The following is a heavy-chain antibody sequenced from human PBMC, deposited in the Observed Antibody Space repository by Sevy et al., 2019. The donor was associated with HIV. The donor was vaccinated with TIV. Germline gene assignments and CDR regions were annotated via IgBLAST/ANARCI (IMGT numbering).Heavy chain of an antibody. CDR3: AREGTSGVYCSGGSCYSEGYYFDY. J-gene: IGHJ4*02. V-gene: IGHV1-69*13. CDR1: GGTFSSYA. CDR2: IITIFGTA. Sequence: ASVKVSCKASGGTFSSYAISWVRQAPGQGLEWMGGIITIFGTANYAQKFQGRVTITADESTSTAYMELSSLRSEDTAVYYCAREGTSGVYCSGGSCYSEGYYFDYWGQGTLVTVSS. D-gene: IGHD2-15*01.